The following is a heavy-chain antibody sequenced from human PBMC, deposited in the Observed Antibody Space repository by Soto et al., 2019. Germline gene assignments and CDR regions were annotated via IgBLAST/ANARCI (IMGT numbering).Heavy chain of an antibody. CDR3: AREGGGVYCSGGSCYGRYFDF. D-gene: IGHD2-15*01. V-gene: IGHV3-53*01. Sequence: GVLRLSCAASGFTVSNNYMSWVRQAPGKGLEWVSIIYSGGSTYYADSVQGRFTISIDNSKNTLFLQMSSLRAEDTAVYYCAREGGGVYCSGGSCYGRYFDFWGQGTRVTVSS. CDR2: IYSGGST. CDR1: GFTVSNNY. J-gene: IGHJ4*02.